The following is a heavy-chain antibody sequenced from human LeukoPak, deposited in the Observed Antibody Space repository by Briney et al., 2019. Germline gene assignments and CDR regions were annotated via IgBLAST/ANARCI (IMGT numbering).Heavy chain of an antibody. Sequence: EASVKVSCKASGYTFTGYYMHWVRQAPGQGLEWMGWINPNSGGTNYAQKFQGRVTMTRDTSISTAYTELSRLRSDDTAVYYCARDRHGDYLPGYWGQGTLVTVSS. D-gene: IGHD4-17*01. CDR2: INPNSGGT. J-gene: IGHJ4*02. CDR3: ARDRHGDYLPGY. V-gene: IGHV1-2*02. CDR1: GYTFTGYY.